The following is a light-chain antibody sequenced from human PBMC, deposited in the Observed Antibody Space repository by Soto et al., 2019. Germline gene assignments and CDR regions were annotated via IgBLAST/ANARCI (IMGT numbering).Light chain of an antibody. Sequence: QSVLTQPPSASGTPGQRVTISCSGSTANIGSHTVNWYHQLPGTAPKLLIYRSDQRPSGVPDRFSASKSGTSASLAISGLQSEDEADYYCSAWDDNLDGLLFGGGTKVTVL. J-gene: IGLJ2*01. V-gene: IGLV1-44*01. CDR3: SAWDDNLDGLL. CDR2: RSD. CDR1: TANIGSHT.